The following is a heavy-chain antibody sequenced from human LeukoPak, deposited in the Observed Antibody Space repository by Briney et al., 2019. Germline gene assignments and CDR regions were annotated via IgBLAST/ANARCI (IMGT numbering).Heavy chain of an antibody. V-gene: IGHV3-7*01. CDR1: GFTFSDYW. CDR2: IKQDGSEK. J-gene: IGHJ2*01. Sequence: AGGSLRLSCAASGFTFSDYWMSWVRQAPGKGLEWVATIKQDGSEKYYVDSVKGRFTISRDNAKNSLYLQMNSLRAEDTAVYYCARDWYCSGGSCHYWYFDLWGRGTLVTVSS. CDR3: ARDWYCSGGSCHYWYFDL. D-gene: IGHD2-15*01.